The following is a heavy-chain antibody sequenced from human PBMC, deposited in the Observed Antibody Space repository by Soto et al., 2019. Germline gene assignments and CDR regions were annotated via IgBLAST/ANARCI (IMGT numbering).Heavy chain of an antibody. CDR3: ARLSSSSFTDYIS. J-gene: IGHJ5*02. Sequence: SETLSLTCTVSGGSISSGGYYWSWIRQHPGKGLEWIGYIYCSGSTYYNPSLKSRVTISVDTSKNQFSLKLSSVTAADTAVYYCARLSSSSFTDYISWGLGTRVTVSS. CDR2: IYCSGST. V-gene: IGHV4-31*03. CDR1: GGSISSGGYY. D-gene: IGHD4-4*01.